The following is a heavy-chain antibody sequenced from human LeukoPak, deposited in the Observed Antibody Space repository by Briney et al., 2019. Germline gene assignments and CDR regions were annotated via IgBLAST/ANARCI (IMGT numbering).Heavy chain of an antibody. CDR1: GYTLTELS. J-gene: IGHJ5*02. V-gene: IGHV1-24*01. D-gene: IGHD3-16*01. Sequence: GASVKVSCKVSGYTLTELSMHWVGQAPGKGLEWMGGFDPEDGETIYAQKFQGRVTMTEDTSTDTAYMELSSLRSEDTAVYYCAMARSEITFRLNWFDPWGQGTLVTASS. CDR3: AMARSEITFRLNWFDP. CDR2: FDPEDGET.